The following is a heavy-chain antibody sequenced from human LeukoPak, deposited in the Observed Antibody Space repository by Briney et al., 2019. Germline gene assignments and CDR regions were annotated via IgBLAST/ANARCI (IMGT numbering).Heavy chain of an antibody. CDR3: ARSRFLEWLSMGY. D-gene: IGHD3-3*01. CDR2: IYYSGST. CDR1: GGSISSSSYY. V-gene: IGHV4-39*01. J-gene: IGHJ4*02. Sequence: SETLSLTCTVSGGSISSSSYYWGWLRQPPGKGLEWAGSIYYSGSTYYNPSLKSRVTISVDTSKNQFSLKLSSVTAADTAVYYCARSRFLEWLSMGYWGQGTLVTVSS.